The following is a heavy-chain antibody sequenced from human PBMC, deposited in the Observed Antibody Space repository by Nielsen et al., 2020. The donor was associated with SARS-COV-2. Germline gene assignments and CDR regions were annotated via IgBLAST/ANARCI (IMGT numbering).Heavy chain of an antibody. CDR2: IKQDGSEK. J-gene: IGHJ4*02. D-gene: IGHD2-15*01. CDR1: GFTFSSYW. Sequence: GGSLRLSCAASGFTFSSYWMSWVRQTPGKGLEWVANIKQDGSEKYYVDSVKGRFTISRDNAKNSLYLQMNSLRAEDTAVYYCARDLRRATFDYWGQGTLVTVSS. CDR3: ARDLRRATFDY. V-gene: IGHV3-7*05.